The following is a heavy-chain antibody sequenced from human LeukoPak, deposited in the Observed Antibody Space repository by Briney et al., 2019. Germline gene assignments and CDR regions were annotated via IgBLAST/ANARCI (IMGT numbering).Heavy chain of an antibody. CDR2: IYSGGST. J-gene: IGHJ4*02. V-gene: IGHV3-66*01. D-gene: IGHD3-10*01. CDR3: VKDGSGSYYTYYFDY. Sequence: PGGSLRLSCAASGFTVSNNYMSWVRQAPGKGLEWVSVIYSGGSTYYADSVKGRFTISRDNSKNTLYLQMSSLRTEDTAVYYCVKDGSGSYYTYYFDYWGQGTLVTVSS. CDR1: GFTVSNNY.